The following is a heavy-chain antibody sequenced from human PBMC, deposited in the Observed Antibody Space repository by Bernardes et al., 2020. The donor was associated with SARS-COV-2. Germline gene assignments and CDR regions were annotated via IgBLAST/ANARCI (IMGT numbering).Heavy chain of an antibody. Sequence: GGSLRLSCAASGFIFSNYWMSWVRQAPGKGLEWVANIKDDGGEKFYVDSVKGRFTISRDDAENSLYLHMNSLRVEDTAVYYCAKDWSTTGYYYDMDVWGPGTTVTVSS. CDR1: GFIFSNYW. J-gene: IGHJ6*02. V-gene: IGHV3-7*03. CDR3: AKDWSTTGYYYDMDV. CDR2: IKDDGGEK. D-gene: IGHD1-1*01.